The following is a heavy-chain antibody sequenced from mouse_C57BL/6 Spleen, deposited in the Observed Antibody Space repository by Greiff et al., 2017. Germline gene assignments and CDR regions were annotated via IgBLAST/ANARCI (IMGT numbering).Heavy chain of an antibody. CDR3: AKHLVLRPRRDAMDY. Sequence: VQLVESGPGLVAPSQSLSITCTVSGFSFTSYGVSWVRQPPGKGLEWLGVIWGDGSTNYHSALLTRQCTSKENTNGQVSLKLNSLQTDDTATYYCAKHLVLRPRRDAMDYWGQGTSVTVSS. J-gene: IGHJ4*01. D-gene: IGHD1-1*01. V-gene: IGHV2-3*01. CDR1: GFSFTSYG. CDR2: IWGDGST.